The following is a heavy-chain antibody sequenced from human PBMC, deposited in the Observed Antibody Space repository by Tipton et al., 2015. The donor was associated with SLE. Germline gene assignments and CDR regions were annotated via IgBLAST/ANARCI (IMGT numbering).Heavy chain of an antibody. J-gene: IGHJ4*02. D-gene: IGHD3-10*02. CDR3: VRQVGYNDYVD. CDR2: IYYSGST. CDR1: GYSISSGYY. Sequence: TLSLTCAVSGYSISSGYYWGWIRQPPGKGLEWIGYIYYSGSTNYNPSLKSRVTISVDTSTSTAYLQWSSLKASDSGRYYCVRQVGYNDYVDWGQGTLVTVAS. V-gene: IGHV4-61*05.